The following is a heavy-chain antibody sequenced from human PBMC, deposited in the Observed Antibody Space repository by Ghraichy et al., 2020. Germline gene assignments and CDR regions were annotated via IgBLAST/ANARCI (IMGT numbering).Heavy chain of an antibody. CDR1: GGSISSSNYY. J-gene: IGHJ6*02. CDR3: ARDYRDYYYYYGMDV. V-gene: IGHV4-39*07. Sequence: SETLSLTCTVSGGSISSSNYYWGWIRQPPGEGLEWIGNIYYSGSTYYNPSLKSRVTISVDKSKNQFSLKLSSVTAADTAVYYCARDYRDYYYYYGMDVWGQGTTVTVSS. D-gene: IGHD1-14*01. CDR2: IYYSGST.